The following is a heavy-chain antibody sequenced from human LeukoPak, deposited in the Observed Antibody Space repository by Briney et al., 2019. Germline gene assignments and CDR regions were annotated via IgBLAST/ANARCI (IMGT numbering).Heavy chain of an antibody. CDR1: GFTFSSYA. V-gene: IGHV3-23*01. J-gene: IGHJ4*02. CDR3: AKDHETYYYGSGSYYLFDY. Sequence: GGSLRLSCAASGFTFSSYAMSWVRQAPGKGLEWVSAISGSGGSTYYADSVKGRFTISRDNSKNTLYLQMNSLRAEDTAVYYCAKDHETYYYGSGSYYLFDYWGQGTLVTVSS. D-gene: IGHD3-10*01. CDR2: ISGSGGST.